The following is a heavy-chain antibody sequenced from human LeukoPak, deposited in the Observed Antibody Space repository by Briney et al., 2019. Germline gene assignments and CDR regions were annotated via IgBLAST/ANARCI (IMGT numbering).Heavy chain of an antibody. V-gene: IGHV3-9*01. J-gene: IGHJ3*02. D-gene: IGHD3-22*01. Sequence: GRSLRLSCAASGFTFNDHAMYWVRQAPGKGLERVSGINWNSDNIGYAGSVKGRFTISRDDAKNSLFLQMNSLRTEDTALYYCARASYYYDTTGLGAVDIWGQGTMVTVSS. CDR3: ARASYYYDTTGLGAVDI. CDR2: INWNSDNI. CDR1: GFTFNDHA.